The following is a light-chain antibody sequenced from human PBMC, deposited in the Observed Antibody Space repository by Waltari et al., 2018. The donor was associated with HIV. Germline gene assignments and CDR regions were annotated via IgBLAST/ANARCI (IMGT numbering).Light chain of an antibody. CDR1: QSLLHSNGMNV. CDR2: LGS. V-gene: IGKV2-28*01. J-gene: IGKJ2*01. Sequence: DIVMTQSPLSLPVTPGGPASISCRSSQSLLHSNGMNVLDRYVQKPGQSPQLLIYLGSNRTSGVPDRFSGSGSGTEFTLKISRVTSEDVGVYYCMQALQKPYTFGQGTKLDIK. CDR3: MQALQKPYT.